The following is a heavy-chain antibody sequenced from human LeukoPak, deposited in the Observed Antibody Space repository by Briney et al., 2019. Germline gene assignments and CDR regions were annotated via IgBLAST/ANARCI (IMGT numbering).Heavy chain of an antibody. CDR1: GWEFYNYA. CDR2: FFCNRGTI. CDR3: VRDKEQWMETLDY. Sequence: LRLSFAASGWEFYNYAMEWVRRAPGKGGGWGCRFFCNRGTISYPNSLKRPFTLSRDNAQNSLSLQMNSLRPEDTALYYCVRDKEQWMETLDYWGQGTLVTVSS. V-gene: IGHV3-9*01. D-gene: IGHD6-19*01. J-gene: IGHJ4*02.